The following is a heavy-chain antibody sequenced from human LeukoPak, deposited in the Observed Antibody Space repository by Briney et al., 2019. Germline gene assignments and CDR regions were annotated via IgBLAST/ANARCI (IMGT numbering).Heavy chain of an antibody. Sequence: PGGSLRLSCAASGFTFSSYAMHWVRQAPGKGLEWVAVISYDGSNKYYADSVKGRFTISRDNSKNTLYLQMNSLRAEDTAVYYCARALSAAGRLYYYYMDVWGKGTTVTVSS. CDR1: GFTFSSYA. J-gene: IGHJ6*03. D-gene: IGHD6-13*01. V-gene: IGHV3-30*04. CDR2: ISYDGSNK. CDR3: ARALSAAGRLYYYYMDV.